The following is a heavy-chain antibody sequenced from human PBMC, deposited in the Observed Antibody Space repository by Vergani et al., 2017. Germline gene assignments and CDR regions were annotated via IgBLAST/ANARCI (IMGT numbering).Heavy chain of an antibody. J-gene: IGHJ4*02. Sequence: QVQLQESGPGLVKPLQTLSLTCTVPGGSISSGSYYWSWIRQPAGKGLEWIGRIYTSGSTNYNPSLKSRVTISVDTSKNQFSLKLSSVTAADTAVYYCARGRRRVVRFDYWGQGTLVTVSS. V-gene: IGHV4-61*02. CDR1: GGSISSGSYY. CDR2: IYTSGST. D-gene: IGHD4-23*01. CDR3: ARGRRRVVRFDY.